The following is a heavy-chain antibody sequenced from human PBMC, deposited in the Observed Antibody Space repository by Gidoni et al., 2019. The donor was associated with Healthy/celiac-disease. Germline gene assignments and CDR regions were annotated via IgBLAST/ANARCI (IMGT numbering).Heavy chain of an antibody. J-gene: IGHJ3*02. CDR1: GFTFRSYA. D-gene: IGHD2-15*01. V-gene: IGHV3-23*01. CDR3: ANLCSGGSCYKDAFDI. Sequence: EVQLLASGGGLVQPGGSLRLSCAASGFTFRSYAMSWVRQAPGKGLEWVSAISGSGGSTYYADSVKGRFTISRDNSKNTLYLQMNSLRAEDTAVYYCANLCSGGSCYKDAFDIWGQGTMVTVSS. CDR2: ISGSGGST.